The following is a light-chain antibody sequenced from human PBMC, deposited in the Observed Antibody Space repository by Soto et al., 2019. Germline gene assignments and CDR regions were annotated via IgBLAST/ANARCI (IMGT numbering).Light chain of an antibody. Sequence: QSALTQPASVSGSPGQSITISCTGTSSDVGSYDLVSWYQQHPGEAPKLMIYEASKRPSGVSNRFSGSKSGNTASLTISGLQAEDEADYYCCSYASSTTFLFGGGTKLTVL. CDR1: SSDVGSYDL. CDR3: CSYASSTTFL. CDR2: EAS. V-gene: IGLV2-23*02. J-gene: IGLJ2*01.